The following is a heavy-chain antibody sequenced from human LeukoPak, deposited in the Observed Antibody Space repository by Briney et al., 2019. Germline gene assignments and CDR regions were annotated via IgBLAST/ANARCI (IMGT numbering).Heavy chain of an antibody. J-gene: IGHJ6*03. V-gene: IGHV3-48*01. CDR2: ISSSGSTI. Sequence: GGSLRLSCAASGFTVSSNYMSWVRQAPGKGLEWVSYISSSGSTIYYADSVKGRFTISRDNSKNTLYLQMNSLRAEDTAVYYCARDAMVRGVRKDYYYMDVWGKGTTVTISS. CDR1: GFTVSSNY. CDR3: ARDAMVRGVRKDYYYMDV. D-gene: IGHD3-10*01.